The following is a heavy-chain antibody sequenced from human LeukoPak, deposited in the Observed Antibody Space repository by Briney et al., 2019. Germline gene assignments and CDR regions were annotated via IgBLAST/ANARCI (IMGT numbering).Heavy chain of an antibody. V-gene: IGHV3-23*01. CDR1: GITFSSYA. J-gene: IGHJ4*02. D-gene: IGHD6-19*01. Sequence: PGGSLRLSCAASGITFSSYAMSWVRQAPGKGLEWVSAISGSGGSTYYADSVKGRFTISRDNSKNTLYLQVNSLRAEDTAVYYCARDRYSSGWYGDFDCWGQGTLVTVSS. CDR3: ARDRYSSGWYGDFDC. CDR2: ISGSGGST.